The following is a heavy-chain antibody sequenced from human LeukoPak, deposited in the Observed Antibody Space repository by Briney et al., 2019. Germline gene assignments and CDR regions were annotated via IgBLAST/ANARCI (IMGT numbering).Heavy chain of an antibody. CDR2: MNPNSGNT. V-gene: IGHV1-8*03. D-gene: IGHD2-2*01. CDR3: ARGWTVVVPATTWDNWFDP. CDR1: GYTFTSYD. J-gene: IGHJ5*02. Sequence: GASVKVSCKASGYTFTSYDINWVRQATGQGLEWMGWMNPNSGNTGYAQKFQGRVTITRNTSISTAYMELSSLRSEDTAVYYCARGWTVVVPATTWDNWFDPWGQGTLVTVSS.